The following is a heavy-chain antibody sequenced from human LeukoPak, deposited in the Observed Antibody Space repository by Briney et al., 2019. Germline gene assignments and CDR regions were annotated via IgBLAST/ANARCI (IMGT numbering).Heavy chain of an antibody. CDR1: GFTFNNYG. CDR2: IKPKTDGETT. V-gene: IGHV3-15*07. J-gene: IGHJ4*02. D-gene: IGHD2-21*01. CDR3: ITPLPYSAQ. Sequence: PGKSLRLSCAASGFTFNNYGMHWVRQAPGKGLEWVGRIKPKTDGETTEYAAPVKDRFSISRDDSKSMMYLQMNSLKTEDTAVYYCITPLPYSAQGGQGTLVTVSS.